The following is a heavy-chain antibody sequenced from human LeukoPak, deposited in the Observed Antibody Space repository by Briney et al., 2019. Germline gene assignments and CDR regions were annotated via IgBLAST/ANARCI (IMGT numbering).Heavy chain of an antibody. CDR2: INSDGGST. V-gene: IGHV3-74*01. D-gene: IGHD5-18*01. CDR1: GFTFSSHW. CDR3: ARGIGYTYGLGY. J-gene: IGHJ4*02. Sequence: GGSLRLSCAASGFTFSSHWMHWVRQAPGKGLVWVSRINSDGGSTSYADSAKGRFAISRDNAKNTLYLQMNSLRAEDTAVYYCARGIGYTYGLGYWGQGTLVTVSS.